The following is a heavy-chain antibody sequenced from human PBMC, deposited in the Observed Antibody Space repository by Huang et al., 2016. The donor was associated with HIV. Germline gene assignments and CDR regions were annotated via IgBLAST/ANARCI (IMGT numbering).Heavy chain of an antibody. Sequence: EVQLVESGGGLVKPGGSLRLSCAASGFTFSNAWMTWVRQAPGKGLECVARIKSKAYGGTTDYTAPMRGRLTISRDDSKNTLYMQMNSLKAEETAVYYCTTFGYTKGYWDYYYYYMDVWGKGTTVTVSS. CDR1: GFTFSNAW. J-gene: IGHJ6*03. CDR3: TTFGYTKGYWDYYYYYMDV. CDR2: IKSKAYGGTT. V-gene: IGHV3-15*01. D-gene: IGHD3-22*01.